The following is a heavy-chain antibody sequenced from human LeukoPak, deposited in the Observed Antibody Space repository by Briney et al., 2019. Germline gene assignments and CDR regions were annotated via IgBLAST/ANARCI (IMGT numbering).Heavy chain of an antibody. V-gene: IGHV1-46*02. Sequence: ASVKVSCTASGYTFNNHYMYWVRQAPGQGLEWMGVINPRGGSTSYAQKFQGRVTMTRDTSTRTVYMEVNSLRSEDTAVYYCARQGTYSSAIGMGYWGQGTLVTVSS. D-gene: IGHD6-19*01. CDR2: INPRGGST. CDR1: GYTFNNHY. CDR3: ARQGTYSSAIGMGY. J-gene: IGHJ4*02.